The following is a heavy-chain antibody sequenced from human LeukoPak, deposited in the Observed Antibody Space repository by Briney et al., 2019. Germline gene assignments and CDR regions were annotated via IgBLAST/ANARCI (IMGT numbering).Heavy chain of an antibody. CDR2: IYYSGTT. CDR3: ARGVYIAAAQYGY. V-gene: IGHV4-59*01. J-gene: IGHJ4*02. D-gene: IGHD6-13*01. CDR1: GGSISSYY. Sequence: PSETLSLTCTVSGGSISSYYWSWIRQPPGKGPEWIGYIYYSGTTNYNPSLKSRVTISVDTSKNQLSLKLSSVTAADTAVYYCARGVYIAAAQYGYWGQGTLVTVSS.